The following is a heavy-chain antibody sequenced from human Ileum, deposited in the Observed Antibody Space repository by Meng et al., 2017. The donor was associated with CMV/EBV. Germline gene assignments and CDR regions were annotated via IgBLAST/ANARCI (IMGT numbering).Heavy chain of an antibody. V-gene: IGHV4-39*07. J-gene: IGHJ5*02. D-gene: IGHD2-8*01. CDR1: GGSNRSSSHY. CDR2: IYYSGLT. CDR3: ARVWANGEGWSDP. Sequence: HVKQDELVLVTSSATLPLTCTVSGGSNRSSSHYWGWIRQPPGKGLEWIGNIYYSGLTSYNPSLKSRVTISVDTSKNQFSLKLSSVTAADTAVLYCARVWANGEGWSDPWGQGTLVTVSS.